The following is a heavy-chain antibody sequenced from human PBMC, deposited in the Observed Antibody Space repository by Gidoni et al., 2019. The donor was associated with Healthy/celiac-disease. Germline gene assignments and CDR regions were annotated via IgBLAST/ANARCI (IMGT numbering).Heavy chain of an antibody. V-gene: IGHV4-34*01. D-gene: IGHD5-12*01. Sequence: QVQLQQWGAGLLKPSETLSLTCAVYGGSFSGYYWSWIRQPPEKGLEWIGEINHSGSTNYNPSLKSRVTISVDTSKNQFSLKLSSVTAADTAVYYCARGRSVWVRGYNNPYFDYWGQGTLVTVSS. CDR3: ARGRSVWVRGYNNPYFDY. CDR2: INHSGST. CDR1: GGSFSGYY. J-gene: IGHJ4*02.